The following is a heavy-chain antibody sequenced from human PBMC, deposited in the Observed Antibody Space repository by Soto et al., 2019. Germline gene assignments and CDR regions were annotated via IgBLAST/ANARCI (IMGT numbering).Heavy chain of an antibody. J-gene: IGHJ3*02. CDR2: ISAYNGNT. D-gene: IGHD3-22*01. CDR3: ASTPIPEYDSSGYYPGAFDI. V-gene: IGHV1-18*01. CDR1: GYTFTSYG. Sequence: QVQLVQSGAEVKKPGASVKVSCKASGYTFTSYGISWVRQAPGQGLEWMGWISAYNGNTNYAQKLQGRVTITTDTSTSTPYREPRRLTSDEPGVYYCASTPIPEYDSSGYYPGAFDIWGNGTMVTVSS.